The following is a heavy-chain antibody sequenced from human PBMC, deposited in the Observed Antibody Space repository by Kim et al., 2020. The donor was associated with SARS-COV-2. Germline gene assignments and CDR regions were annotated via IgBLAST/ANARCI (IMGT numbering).Heavy chain of an antibody. Sequence: GGSLRLSCAASGFTFSTYAMHWVRQAPGKGLEWLAVISYDGSYKYYADSVKGRFTISRDSSQNTLYLQMDSLRVEDTAVYYCAKDFRGYCSGSLSPSTTCYAATGWGQGTLVTVSS. V-gene: IGHV3-30*18. CDR2: ISYDGSYK. J-gene: IGHJ4*02. CDR3: AKDFRGYCSGSLSPSTTCYAATG. CDR1: GFTFSTYA. D-gene: IGHD2-2*01.